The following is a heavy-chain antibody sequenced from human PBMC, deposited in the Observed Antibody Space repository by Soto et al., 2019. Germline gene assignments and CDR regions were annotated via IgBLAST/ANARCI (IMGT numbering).Heavy chain of an antibody. CDR2: IATAGDT. J-gene: IGHJ4*02. V-gene: IGHV3-13*04. CDR1: GFTFSSYD. Sequence: EVQLVESGGGLVQPGGSLRLSCAASGFTFSSYDMHWVRQVTGKGLEWVSAIATAGDTYYPGSVKGRFTISRENAKNSLYLQMNSLRAGDTAVYYCPRERAGDFDYWGQGTLVTVSS. D-gene: IGHD6-13*01. CDR3: PRERAGDFDY.